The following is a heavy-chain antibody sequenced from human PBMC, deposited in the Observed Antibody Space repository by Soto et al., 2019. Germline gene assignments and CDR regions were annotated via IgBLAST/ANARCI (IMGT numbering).Heavy chain of an antibody. V-gene: IGHV1-46*01. D-gene: IGHD3-10*01. CDR2: INPSGGST. J-gene: IGHJ4*02. Sequence: ASVKVSCKASGYTFTSYYMHWVRQAPGQGXEWMGIINPSGGSTSYAQKFQGRVTMTRDTSTSTVYTELSSLRSEDTAVYYCARVFAHYYGSGSYYNRYFDYWGQGTLVTVSS. CDR3: ARVFAHYYGSGSYYNRYFDY. CDR1: GYTFTSYY.